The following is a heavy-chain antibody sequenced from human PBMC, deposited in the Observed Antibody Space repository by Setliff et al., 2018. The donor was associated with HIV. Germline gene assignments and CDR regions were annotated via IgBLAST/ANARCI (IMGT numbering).Heavy chain of an antibody. CDR3: ARATYTTLFGVLMGGGLQY. D-gene: IGHD3-3*01. CDR2: VSNGGDT. CDR1: GGSTNNYY. V-gene: IGHV4-59*01. J-gene: IGHJ4*02. Sequence: PSETLSLTCAVSGGSTNNYYLTWIRQPPGKGLEWIGSVSNGGDTNYNPSLKSRVSLSLDTSKTQFSLKPTPVTAADTAVYYCARATYTTLFGVLMGGGLQYWGPGTLVTVSS.